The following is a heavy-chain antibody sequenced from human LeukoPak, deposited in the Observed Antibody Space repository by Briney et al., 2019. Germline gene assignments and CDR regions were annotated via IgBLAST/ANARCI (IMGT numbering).Heavy chain of an antibody. V-gene: IGHV4-59*01. CDR3: ARGDPNLDY. Sequence: SETLSLTCTVSGVSISNYYWIWIRQPPGKGLEWIGYIYYSGSTNYNPSLKSRVTISVDASKNQFSLKLSSVTAADTGVYYCARGDPNLDYWGQGTLVTVSS. D-gene: IGHD3-16*01. CDR2: IYYSGST. J-gene: IGHJ4*02. CDR1: GVSISNYY.